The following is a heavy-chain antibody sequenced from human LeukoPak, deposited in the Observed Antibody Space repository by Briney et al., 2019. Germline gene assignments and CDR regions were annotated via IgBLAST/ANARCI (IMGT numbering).Heavy chain of an antibody. CDR3: ARAGTWFSHAYDI. CDR2: IGTAGDT. Sequence: GGSLRLSCAASGFIVCVFDMHWVRQVPGKGLEWVSGIGTAGDTHYPDSVKGRFRISRDNAKNSFYLQMNSLRVGDTGVYYCARAGTWFSHAYDIWGQGTTVTVSS. D-gene: IGHD3-10*01. J-gene: IGHJ3*02. V-gene: IGHV3-13*01. CDR1: GFIVCVFD.